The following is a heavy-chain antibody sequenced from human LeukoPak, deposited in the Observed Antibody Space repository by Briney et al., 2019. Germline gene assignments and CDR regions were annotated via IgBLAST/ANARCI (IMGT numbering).Heavy chain of an antibody. CDR2: IYTSGST. CDR1: GYSISSGYY. Sequence: SETLSLTCTVSGYSISSGYYWSWIRQPAGKGLEWIGRIYTSGSTNYNPSLKSRVTMSVDTSKNQFSLKLSSVTAADTAVYYCARTRYNWTYYYYMDVWGKGTTVTVSS. D-gene: IGHD1-20*01. J-gene: IGHJ6*03. V-gene: IGHV4-4*07. CDR3: ARTRYNWTYYYYMDV.